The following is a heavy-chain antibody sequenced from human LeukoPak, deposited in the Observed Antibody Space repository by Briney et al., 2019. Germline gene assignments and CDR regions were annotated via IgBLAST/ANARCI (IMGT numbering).Heavy chain of an antibody. CDR2: INAGNGNT. J-gene: IGHJ4*02. CDR3: ARDWRGYDLGYFDY. D-gene: IGHD5-12*01. Sequence: ASVKVSCKASGYTFTSYYMHWVRQAPGQRLEWMGWINAGNGNTKYSQKFQGRVTITRDTSASTAYMELSSLRSEDTAVYYCARDWRGYDLGYFDYWGQGTLVTVSS. CDR1: GYTFTSYY. V-gene: IGHV1-3*01.